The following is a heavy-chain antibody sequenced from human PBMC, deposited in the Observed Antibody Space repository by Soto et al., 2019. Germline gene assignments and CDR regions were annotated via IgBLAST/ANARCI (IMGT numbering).Heavy chain of an antibody. CDR3: ARVGVAAAAAYGMDV. J-gene: IGHJ6*02. D-gene: IGHD6-13*01. CDR1: GYTFTSYA. V-gene: IGHV1-3*01. CDR2: INAGNGNT. Sequence: QVQLVQSGAEVKKPGASVKVSCKASGYTFTSYAMHWVRQAPGQRLEWMGWINAGNGNTKYSQKIQGRVTITRDTYXTTANMELSSRRSEDTAVNYCARVGVAAAAAYGMDVWGQGTTVTVSS.